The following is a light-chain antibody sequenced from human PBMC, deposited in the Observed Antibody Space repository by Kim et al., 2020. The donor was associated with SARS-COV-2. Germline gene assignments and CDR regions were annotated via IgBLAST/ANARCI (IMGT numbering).Light chain of an antibody. J-gene: IGKJ4*01. V-gene: IGKV1-39*01. Sequence: DIQMTQSPSSLSASVGDRVTITCRASQSISSYLNWYQKKRGKAPKLLIYAASSLQSGVPSRVSGSGSGTDFTLTISSLQTEDFATYYCQQSYSTPLTFGGGTTVEI. CDR1: QSISSY. CDR2: AAS. CDR3: QQSYSTPLT.